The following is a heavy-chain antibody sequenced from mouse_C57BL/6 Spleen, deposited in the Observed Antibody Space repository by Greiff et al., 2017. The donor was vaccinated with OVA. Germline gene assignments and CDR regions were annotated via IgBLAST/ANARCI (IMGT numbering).Heavy chain of an antibody. CDR3: AGYNDGYLDY. CDR1: GFTFSSYA. Sequence: EVQLMESGGGLVKPGGSLKLSCAASGFTFSSYAMSWVRQTPEKRLEWVATISDGGSYTYYPDNVKGRFPISRDNAKNNLYLQMSHLKSEDTAMYYCAGYNDGYLDYWGQGTTLTVSS. D-gene: IGHD2-3*01. V-gene: IGHV5-4*01. CDR2: ISDGGSYT. J-gene: IGHJ2*01.